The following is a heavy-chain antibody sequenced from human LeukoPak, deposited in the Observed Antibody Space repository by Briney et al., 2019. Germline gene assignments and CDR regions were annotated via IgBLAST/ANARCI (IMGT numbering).Heavy chain of an antibody. CDR2: IRSSGDST. V-gene: IGHV3-23*01. CDR3: ARADRDGYKSAFDY. Sequence: GGSLRLSCAASGFTFTNYWMSWVRQAPGKGLEWVSSIRSSGDSTYYADSVKGRFTISRDNSKNTLYLQMNSLRAEDTAVYYCARADRDGYKSAFDYWGQGTLVTVSS. CDR1: GFTFTNYW. D-gene: IGHD5-24*01. J-gene: IGHJ4*02.